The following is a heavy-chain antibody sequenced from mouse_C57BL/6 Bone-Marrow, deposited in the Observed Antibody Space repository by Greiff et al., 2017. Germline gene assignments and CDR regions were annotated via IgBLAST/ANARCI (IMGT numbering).Heavy chain of an antibody. J-gene: IGHJ2*01. CDR1: GYTFTSYW. CDR2: IYPGNSDT. Sequence: VQLQQSGTVLARPGASVKMSCKTSGYTFTSYWMHWVKQRPGQGLEWIGAIYPGNSDTSYNQKFKGKAKLTAVTSASTAYMELSCLTNEDSAVSYCSTTVVAPFDYWGQGTTLTVSS. V-gene: IGHV1-5*01. D-gene: IGHD1-1*01. CDR3: STTVVAPFDY.